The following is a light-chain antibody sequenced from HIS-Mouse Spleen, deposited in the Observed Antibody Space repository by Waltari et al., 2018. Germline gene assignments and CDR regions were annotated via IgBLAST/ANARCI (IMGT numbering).Light chain of an antibody. CDR3: CSYAGSSTWV. Sequence: QSALTQPASASGSPGQPITTSCTVTSSEVWSYNLVYWYQHHPGKAPKLMIYEGSKRPSGVSNRFSGSKSGNTASLTISGLQAEDEADYYCCSYAGSSTWVFGGGTKLTVL. CDR1: SSEVWSYNL. V-gene: IGLV2-23*01. J-gene: IGLJ3*02. CDR2: EGS.